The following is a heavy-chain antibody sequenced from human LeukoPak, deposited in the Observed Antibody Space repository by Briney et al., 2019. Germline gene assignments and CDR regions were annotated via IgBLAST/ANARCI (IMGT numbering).Heavy chain of an antibody. CDR2: ISGSGDNT. V-gene: IGHV3-23*01. CDR3: AKDLTYSGSSFDY. CDR1: GFTFSSYA. Sequence: GGSLRLSCAASGFTFSSYAMTWVRQAPGKGLEWVSGISGSGDNTYYADSVKGRFTISRDNSKNTLYLQMNSLRAEDTAVYYCAKDLTYSGSSFDYWGQGTLVTVSS. J-gene: IGHJ4*02. D-gene: IGHD1-26*01.